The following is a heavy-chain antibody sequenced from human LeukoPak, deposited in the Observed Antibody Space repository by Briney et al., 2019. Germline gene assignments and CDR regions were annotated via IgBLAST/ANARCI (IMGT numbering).Heavy chain of an antibody. CDR3: ARGSTHYDVLTGYHYYFDY. CDR2: ISWNSGSI. V-gene: IGHV3-9*01. Sequence: GGSLRLSCAASGFTFDDYAMHWVRQAPGKGLEWVSGISWNSGSIVYADSVKGRFTISRDNAKNSLYLQMNSLRAEDTALYYCARGSTHYDVLTGYHYYFDYWGQGTLVTVSS. D-gene: IGHD3-9*01. J-gene: IGHJ4*02. CDR1: GFTFDDYA.